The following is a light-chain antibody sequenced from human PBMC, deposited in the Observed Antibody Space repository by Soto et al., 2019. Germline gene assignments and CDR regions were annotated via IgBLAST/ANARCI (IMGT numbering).Light chain of an antibody. CDR2: DAS. CDR1: QSVSSY. Sequence: EIVLTQSPATLSLSPGERATLSCRASQSVSSYLAWYQQKPGQAPRLLIYDASNRATGIPARFSGSGCGTDFTLTISSLEPEDFAVYYCQQRSNWPPWTFGQGTKVESK. J-gene: IGKJ1*01. V-gene: IGKV3-11*01. CDR3: QQRSNWPPWT.